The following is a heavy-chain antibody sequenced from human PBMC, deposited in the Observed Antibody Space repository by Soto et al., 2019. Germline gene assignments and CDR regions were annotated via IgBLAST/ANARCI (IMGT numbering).Heavy chain of an antibody. Sequence: EVQLVESGGDLVHPGGSVRLSYVASGFTFGTHWMSWVRQAPGKGLEWVANINGDASEKYYADSVKGRFTISRDNAKNSLYLQMNSLRVEDTAVYYCAKDVRWGQGTLITVSS. V-gene: IGHV3-7*05. CDR3: AKDVR. J-gene: IGHJ4*02. CDR2: INGDASEK. CDR1: GFTFGTHW.